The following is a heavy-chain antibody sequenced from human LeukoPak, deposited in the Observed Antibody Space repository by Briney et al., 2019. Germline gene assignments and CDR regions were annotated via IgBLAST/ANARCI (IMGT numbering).Heavy chain of an antibody. V-gene: IGHV3-21*01. J-gene: IGHJ4*02. D-gene: IGHD2-2*02. CDR2: ISSSSSYI. Sequence: GGYLRHYCAASGFTYSSYSMNWVRQAPGKGLEWVSSISSSSSYIYYADSVKGRFTISRDNAKNSLYLQMNSLRAEDTAVYYCARVDCSSTSCYKLLDYWGQGTLVTVSS. CDR1: GFTYSSYS. CDR3: ARVDCSSTSCYKLLDY.